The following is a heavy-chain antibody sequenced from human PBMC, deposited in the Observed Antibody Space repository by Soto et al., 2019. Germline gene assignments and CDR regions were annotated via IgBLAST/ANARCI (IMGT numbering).Heavy chain of an antibody. D-gene: IGHD3-9*01. CDR1: GYTFTCYY. Sequence: GPSVKVSCKASGYTFTCYYMHWVRQAPGQGLXXMGWINPNSGGTNYAQKFQGWVTMTRDTSISTAYMELSRLRSDDTAVYYCARGKITERYFDWSRRRGFDYWGQGTLVTVSS. J-gene: IGHJ4*02. V-gene: IGHV1-2*04. CDR3: ARGKITERYFDWSRRRGFDY. CDR2: INPNSGGT.